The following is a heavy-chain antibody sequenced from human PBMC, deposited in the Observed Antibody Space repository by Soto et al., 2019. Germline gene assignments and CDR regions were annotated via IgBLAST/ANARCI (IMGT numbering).Heavy chain of an antibody. Sequence: SETLSLTCTVSGGSISSGGYYWSWIRQHPGKGLEWIGYIYYSGSTYYNPSLKSRVTISVDTSKNQFSLKLSSVTAADTAVYYCARNSAVTIDYWGQGTLVTVS. V-gene: IGHV4-31*03. CDR1: GGSISSGGYY. D-gene: IGHD4-17*01. J-gene: IGHJ4*02. CDR2: IYYSGST. CDR3: ARNSAVTIDY.